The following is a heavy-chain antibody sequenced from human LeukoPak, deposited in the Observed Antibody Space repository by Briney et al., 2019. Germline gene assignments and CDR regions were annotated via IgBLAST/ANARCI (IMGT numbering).Heavy chain of an antibody. J-gene: IGHJ4*02. Sequence: SETLSLTCAVYGGSFSGYYWSWIRQPPGKGLEWIGEINHSGSTNYNPSLKGRVTISVDTSKNQFSLKLSSVTAADTAVYYCARHSQWLVRVLDYWGQGTLVTVSS. V-gene: IGHV4-34*01. CDR2: INHSGST. CDR3: ARHSQWLVRVLDY. D-gene: IGHD6-19*01. CDR1: GGSFSGYY.